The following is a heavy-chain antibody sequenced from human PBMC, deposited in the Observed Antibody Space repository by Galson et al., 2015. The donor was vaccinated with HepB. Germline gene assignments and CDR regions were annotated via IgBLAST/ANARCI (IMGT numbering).Heavy chain of an antibody. D-gene: IGHD5-12*01. CDR1: GYSFTSYW. CDR2: IYPGDSDT. J-gene: IGHJ4*02. V-gene: IGHV5-51*04. Sequence: QSGAEVKKPGESLKISCKGSGYSFTSYWIGWVRQMPGKGLEWMGIIYPGDSDTRYSPSFQGQVTISADKPVSTAYLQWSSLKASDTAMYYCARHSGYDSDPSGFDYWGQGTLVTVSS. CDR3: ARHSGYDSDPSGFDY.